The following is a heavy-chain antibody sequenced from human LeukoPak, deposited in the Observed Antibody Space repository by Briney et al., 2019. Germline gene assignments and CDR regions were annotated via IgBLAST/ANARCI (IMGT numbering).Heavy chain of an antibody. CDR3: ARDEGYGAFDI. CDR2: ISSSSSTI. V-gene: IGHV3-48*04. J-gene: IGHJ3*02. D-gene: IGHD5-18*01. CDR1: GFTFSSYS. Sequence: GGSLRLSCAASGFTFSSYSMNWVRQAPGKGLEWVSYISSSSSTIYYADSVKGRFTISRDNAKNSLYLQMNSLRAEDTAVYYCARDEGYGAFDIWGQGTMVTVSS.